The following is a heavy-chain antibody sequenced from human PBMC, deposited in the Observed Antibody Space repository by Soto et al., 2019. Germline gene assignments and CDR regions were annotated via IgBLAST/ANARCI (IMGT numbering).Heavy chain of an antibody. V-gene: IGHV3-23*01. CDR2: ISGSGGST. D-gene: IGHD3-10*01. CDR3: ATVFGELLAPIDY. Sequence: SLRLSCAASGFTFSSYAMSWVRQAPGKGLEWVSAISGSGGSTYYADSVKGRFTISRDNSKNTLYLQMNSLRAEDTAVYYCATVFGELLAPIDYWGQGTLVTVSS. CDR1: GFTFSSYA. J-gene: IGHJ4*02.